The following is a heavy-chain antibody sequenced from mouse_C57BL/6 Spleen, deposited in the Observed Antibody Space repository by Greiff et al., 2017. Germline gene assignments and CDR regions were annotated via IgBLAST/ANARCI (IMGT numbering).Heavy chain of an antibody. CDR2: IDPENGDT. Sequence: EVKLQESGAELVRPGASVKLSCTASGFNIKDDYMHWVKQRPEQGLEWIGWIDPENGDTEYASKVPGKATITADTSSNTAYLQLSSLTSEDTAVYYCTTWTVITTVVDFDYWGQGTTLTVSS. CDR3: TTWTVITTVVDFDY. CDR1: GFNIKDDY. J-gene: IGHJ2*01. D-gene: IGHD1-1*01. V-gene: IGHV14-4*01.